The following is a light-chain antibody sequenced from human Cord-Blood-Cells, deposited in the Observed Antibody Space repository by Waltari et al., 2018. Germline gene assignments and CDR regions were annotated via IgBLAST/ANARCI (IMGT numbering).Light chain of an antibody. V-gene: IGLV2-11*01. CDR2: DVS. CDR1: SSDVGGYNY. Sequence: QSALTQPRPVSGSPGQSVTIFCTGTSSDVGGYNYVSWYQQHPGKAPKLMIYDVSKRPSGVPDRFSGSKSGNTASLTISGLQAEDEADYYCCSYAGSYTWVFGGGTKLTVL. J-gene: IGLJ3*02. CDR3: CSYAGSYTWV.